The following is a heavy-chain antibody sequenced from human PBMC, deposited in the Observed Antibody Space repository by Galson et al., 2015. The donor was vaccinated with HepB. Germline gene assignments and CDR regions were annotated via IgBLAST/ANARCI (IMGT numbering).Heavy chain of an antibody. Sequence: SLRLSCAASGFSFSSYAMNWVRQAPGKGLEWVSAINGGGARTYYADSVKGRFTISRDNSKNTLYLQMNSLRADDTAVYYCAKNRVGYDAFDYWGQGTLVTVSS. J-gene: IGHJ4*02. D-gene: IGHD5-12*01. V-gene: IGHV3-23*01. CDR3: AKNRVGYDAFDY. CDR1: GFSFSSYA. CDR2: INGGGART.